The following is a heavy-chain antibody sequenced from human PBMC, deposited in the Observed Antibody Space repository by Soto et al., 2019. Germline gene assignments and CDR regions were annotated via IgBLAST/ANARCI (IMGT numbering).Heavy chain of an antibody. J-gene: IGHJ6*02. CDR2: ISYDGSNK. CDR1: GFTFSSYA. V-gene: IGHV3-30-3*01. CDR3: ARVMVEYYYYYGMDV. D-gene: IGHD3-10*01. Sequence: SLRLSCAASGFTFSSYAMHWVRQAPGKGLEWVAVISYDGSNKYYADSVKGRFTISRDNSKNTLYLQMNSLRAEDTAVYYFARVMVEYYYYYGMDVWGQGTTVTVSS.